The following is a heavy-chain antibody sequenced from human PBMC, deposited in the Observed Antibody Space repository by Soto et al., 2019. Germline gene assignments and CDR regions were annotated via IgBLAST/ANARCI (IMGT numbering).Heavy chain of an antibody. Sequence: QVQLVQSGAEVREPGASVKFSCKASGYSFTSLDINWVRQTAGQGLEWMGWMQPSTGRTGYAQKFQGRVTITRDTTISTAYMQLTTLSSDETAFYYCARGVSAGVDYWGQGTRVTVSS. V-gene: IGHV1-8*01. D-gene: IGHD1-26*01. CDR2: MQPSTGRT. CDR3: ARGVSAGVDY. CDR1: GYSFTSLD. J-gene: IGHJ4*02.